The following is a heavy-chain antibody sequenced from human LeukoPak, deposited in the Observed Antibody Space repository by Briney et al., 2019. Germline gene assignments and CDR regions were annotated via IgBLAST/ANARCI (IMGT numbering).Heavy chain of an antibody. V-gene: IGHV3-23*01. Sequence: AGGSLRLSCAASGFTFSSYAMSWVRQAPGKGLEWVSAISGSGGSTYYADSVKGRFTISRDNSKNTLYLQMNSLRAEDTAVYYCAKGPTAAADTRYYYYYMDVWGKGTTVTVPS. J-gene: IGHJ6*03. D-gene: IGHD6-13*01. CDR3: AKGPTAAADTRYYYYYMDV. CDR2: ISGSGGST. CDR1: GFTFSSYA.